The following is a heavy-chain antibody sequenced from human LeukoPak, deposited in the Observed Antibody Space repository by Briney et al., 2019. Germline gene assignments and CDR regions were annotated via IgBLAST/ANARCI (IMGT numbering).Heavy chain of an antibody. V-gene: IGHV4-59*01. D-gene: IGHD5-18*01. CDR1: GVPINSYY. CDR2: IYKSGST. Sequence: SETLSLTCAVSGVPINSYYWSWIRPPPGKGLEWIGYIYKSGSTNYNPSLKSRITISVDTSKNQFSLKLTSVTAADTAVYYCARGGGETYSYGYYFDYWGQGTLVTVSS. J-gene: IGHJ4*02. CDR3: ARGGGETYSYGYYFDY.